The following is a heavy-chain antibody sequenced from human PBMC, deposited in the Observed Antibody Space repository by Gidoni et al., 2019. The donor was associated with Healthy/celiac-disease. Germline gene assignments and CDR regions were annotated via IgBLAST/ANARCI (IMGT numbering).Heavy chain of an antibody. CDR2: IIPIFGTA. CDR1: GVTFSSYA. V-gene: IGHV1-69*01. J-gene: IGHJ4*02. D-gene: IGHD3-3*01. Sequence: QVQLVQSGAEVKKPGSSVKVSCKASGVTFSSYAISWVRQAPGQGLEWMGGIIPIFGTANYAQKFQGRVTITADESTSTAYMELSSLRSEDTAVYYCARGHYDFWSGYSSPTPREFDYWGQGTLVTVSS. CDR3: ARGHYDFWSGYSSPTPREFDY.